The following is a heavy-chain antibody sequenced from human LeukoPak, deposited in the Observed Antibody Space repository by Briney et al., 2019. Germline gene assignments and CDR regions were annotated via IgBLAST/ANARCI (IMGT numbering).Heavy chain of an antibody. CDR1: GYTFTGYY. CDR2: INPNSGGT. J-gene: IGHJ4*02. D-gene: IGHD2-15*01. V-gene: IGHV1-2*02. Sequence: ASVKVSCKASGYTFTGYYMHWVRQAPGQGLEWMGWINPNSGGTNYAQKFQGRVTMTRDTSISTAYMELSRLRSDDTAVYYCARNSVVVVAATSRFDYWGQGTLVTVSS. CDR3: ARNSVVVVAATSRFDY.